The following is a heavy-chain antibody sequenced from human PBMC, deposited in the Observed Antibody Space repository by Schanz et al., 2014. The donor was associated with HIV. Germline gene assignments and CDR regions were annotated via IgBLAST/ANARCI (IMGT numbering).Heavy chain of an antibody. Sequence: QVQLVESGGGVVQPGRSLRLSRTASGFTFSNYGMHWVRQAPGKGLEWVAAIWYDGSNKFYADSVKGRFTISRDNSKNTLYLQMNNLRAEDTAVYGCAKQGLRFSSWLDYWGQGTPVTVS. CDR1: GFTFSNYG. CDR3: AKQGLRFSSWLDY. V-gene: IGHV3-33*06. D-gene: IGHD4-17*01. CDR2: IWYDGSNK. J-gene: IGHJ4*02.